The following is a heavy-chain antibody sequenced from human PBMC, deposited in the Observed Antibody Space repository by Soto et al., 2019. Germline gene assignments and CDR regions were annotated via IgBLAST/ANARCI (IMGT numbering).Heavy chain of an antibody. CDR3: ARRIYDILTGYHDAFDI. D-gene: IGHD3-9*01. V-gene: IGHV1-18*01. CDR1: GNTFTSYG. CDR2: ISAYNGNT. Sequence: ASVKVSCKASGNTFTSYGISWVRQAPGQGLEWMGWISAYNGNTNYAQKLQGRVTMTTDTSTSTAYMELRGLRSDDTAVCYCARRIYDILTGYHDAFDIWGQGTMVTVSS. J-gene: IGHJ3*02.